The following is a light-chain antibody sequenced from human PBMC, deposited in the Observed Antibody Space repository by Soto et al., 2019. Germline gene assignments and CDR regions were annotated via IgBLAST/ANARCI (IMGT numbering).Light chain of an antibody. CDR3: HQDYGSPPRT. Sequence: DIVMTQSPDSLAVSLGERATINCKSSQSVLYSSNNKNYLAWYQQKPGQSPKLLISWGFIRESGVPDRFSGSGSGTDFTLTISSLQAEDVAVYYCHQDYGSPPRTFGQGTKVEIK. V-gene: IGKV4-1*01. CDR2: WGF. CDR1: QSVLYSSNNKNY. J-gene: IGKJ1*01.